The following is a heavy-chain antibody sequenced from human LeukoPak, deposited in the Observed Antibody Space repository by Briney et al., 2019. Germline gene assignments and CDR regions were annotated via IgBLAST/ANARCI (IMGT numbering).Heavy chain of an antibody. CDR3: ARDWISDYGDYVGKRPYGY. V-gene: IGHV4-4*07. Sequence: KTSETLSLTCTVSGGSISSYYWSWIRQPAGKGLEWIGSIYHSGSTYYNPSLKSRVTISVDTSKNQFSLKLSSVTAADTAVYYCARDWISDYGDYVGKRPYGYWGQGTLVTVSS. CDR1: GGSISSYY. J-gene: IGHJ4*02. D-gene: IGHD4-17*01. CDR2: IYHSGST.